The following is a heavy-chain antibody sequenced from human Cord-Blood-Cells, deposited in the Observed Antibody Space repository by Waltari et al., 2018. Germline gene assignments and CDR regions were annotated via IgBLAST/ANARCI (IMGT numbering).Heavy chain of an antibody. Sequence: QVQLVQSGAEVKKPGSSVKVSCKASGGTFSSYAISWVRQAPGQGLEWMGRINPILGIANYAQKVQGRVTITADKSTSTAYMELSSLRSEDTAVYYCAREGYSSSSGDYWGQGTLVTVSS. CDR2: INPILGIA. CDR3: AREGYSSSSGDY. V-gene: IGHV1-69*09. J-gene: IGHJ4*02. CDR1: GGTFSSYA. D-gene: IGHD6-6*01.